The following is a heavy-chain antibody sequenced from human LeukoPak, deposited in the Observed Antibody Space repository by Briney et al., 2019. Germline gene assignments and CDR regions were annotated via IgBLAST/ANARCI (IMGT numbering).Heavy chain of an antibody. CDR3: ANWYYYGSGSYWGIDY. D-gene: IGHD3-10*01. J-gene: IGHJ4*02. V-gene: IGHV3-23*01. Sequence: PGGSLRLSCAASGFTFSSYAMSWVRQAPGKGLECVSAISGSGGSTYYADSVKGRFTISRDNSKNTLYLQMNSLRAEDTAVYYCANWYYYGSGSYWGIDYWGQGTLVTVSS. CDR1: GFTFSSYA. CDR2: ISGSGGST.